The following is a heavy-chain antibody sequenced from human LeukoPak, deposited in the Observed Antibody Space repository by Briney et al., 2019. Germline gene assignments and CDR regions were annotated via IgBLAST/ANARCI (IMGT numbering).Heavy chain of an antibody. CDR3: ASGFGDDYNFDY. CDR2: ISSSGSTI. D-gene: IGHD5-24*01. J-gene: IGHJ4*02. V-gene: IGHV3-11*04. Sequence: GGSLRLSCATSGFTFSDYYMSWIRQTPGQGLEWVSYISSSGSTIFNADSVKGRFTVSRDYAKNSLYLQMNSLRAEDTAVYYCASGFGDDYNFDYWGQGTLVTVSS. CDR1: GFTFSDYY.